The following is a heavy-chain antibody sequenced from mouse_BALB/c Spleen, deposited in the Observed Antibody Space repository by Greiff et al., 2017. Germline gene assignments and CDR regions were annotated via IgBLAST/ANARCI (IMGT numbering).Heavy chain of an antibody. CDR1: GYTFTDYA. D-gene: IGHD2-3*01. V-gene: IGHV1S137*01. Sequence: VKLVESGAELVRPGVSVKISCKGSGYTFTDYAMHWVKQSHAKSLEWIGVISTYYGDASYNQKFKGKATMTVDKSSSTAYMELARLTSEDSAIYYCATYDGFAYWGQGTLVTVSA. CDR3: ATYDGFAY. J-gene: IGHJ3*01. CDR2: ISTYYGDA.